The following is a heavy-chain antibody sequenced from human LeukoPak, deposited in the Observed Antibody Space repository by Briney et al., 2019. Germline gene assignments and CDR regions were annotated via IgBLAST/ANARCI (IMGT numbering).Heavy chain of an antibody. CDR1: GGSFSGYY. J-gene: IGHJ4*02. CDR3: ARGLYGGNSGGLN. Sequence: PSETLSLTCAVYGGSFSGYYWSWIRQPSGKGLEWIGEINHSGSTNYNPSLKSRVTISVDTSKNQFSLKLSSVTAADTAVYYCARGLYGGNSGGLNWGQGNLVTVSS. CDR2: INHSGST. V-gene: IGHV4-34*01. D-gene: IGHD4-23*01.